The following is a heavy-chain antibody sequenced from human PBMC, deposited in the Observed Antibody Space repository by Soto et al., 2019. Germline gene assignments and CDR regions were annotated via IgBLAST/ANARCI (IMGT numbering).Heavy chain of an antibody. D-gene: IGHD3-22*01. CDR2: ISSSSSYT. Sequence: PGGSLRVSCAASGFTFSDYYMSWSRQAPGKGLEWVSYISSSSSYTNYADSVKGRFTISRDNAKNSLYLQMNSLRAEDTAVYYCAIDSSGGVGYYYYGMDVWGQGTTVTISS. J-gene: IGHJ6*02. CDR1: GFTFSDYY. CDR3: AIDSSGGVGYYYYGMDV. V-gene: IGHV3-11*03.